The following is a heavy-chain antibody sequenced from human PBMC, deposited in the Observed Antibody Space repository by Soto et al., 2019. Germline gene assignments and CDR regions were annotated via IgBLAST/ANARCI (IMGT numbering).Heavy chain of an antibody. CDR2: IYPGDSYT. CDR3: ARLEHPNPPDY. V-gene: IGHV5-51*01. CDR1: GYSFTSYW. J-gene: IGHJ4*02. Sequence: GESLKISCKGSGYSFTSYWIGWVRQMPGKGLEWMGIIYPGDSYTRYSPSFQGQVTISADKSINTAYLQWISLKASDTAMYSCARLEHPNPPDYWGQGTLVTVSS.